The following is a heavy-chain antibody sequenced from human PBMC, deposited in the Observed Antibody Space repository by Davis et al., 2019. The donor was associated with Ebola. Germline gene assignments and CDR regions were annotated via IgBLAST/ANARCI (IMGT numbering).Heavy chain of an antibody. V-gene: IGHV3-20*04. CDR1: GLTFGDYG. D-gene: IGHD4-23*01. J-gene: IGHJ4*02. CDR3: ARDRVYGGNSRFADY. CDR2: INWNECST. Sequence: GGSLRLSCAASGLTFGDYGVTCVLQAPSNGLSWVSGINWNECSTGYADSVKGRFTISRDNAENSLYLQLNSLRAEDTAVYYCARDRVYGGNSRFADYWGQGTLVSVSS.